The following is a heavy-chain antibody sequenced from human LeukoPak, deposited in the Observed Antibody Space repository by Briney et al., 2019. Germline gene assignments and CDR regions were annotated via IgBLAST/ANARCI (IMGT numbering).Heavy chain of an antibody. J-gene: IGHJ5*02. CDR2: IKQDGSEK. V-gene: IGHV3-7*01. CDR3: ARGGGYDFWSGYNNWFDP. D-gene: IGHD3-3*01. CDR1: GFIFSSYW. Sequence: GGSLRLSCAASGFIFSSYWMSWVRQAPGKGLGWVANIKQDGSEKYYVDSVKGRFTISRDNAKNSLYLQMNSLRAEDTAVYYCARGGGYDFWSGYNNWFDPWGQGTLVTVSS.